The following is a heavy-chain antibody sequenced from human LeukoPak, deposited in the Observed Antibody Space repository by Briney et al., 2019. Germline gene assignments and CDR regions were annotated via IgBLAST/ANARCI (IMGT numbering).Heavy chain of an antibody. CDR1: GGTFSSYA. CDR2: IIPIFGIA. V-gene: IGHV1-69*04. J-gene: IGHJ4*02. D-gene: IGHD3-22*01. Sequence: ASVKVSCKASGGTFSSYAINWVRQAPGQGLEWMGRIIPIFGIANYAQKFQGRVTITADKSTSTAYMELSSLRSEDTAVYYCARSLSGYYDSSGYYDYWGQGTLVTVSS. CDR3: ARSLSGYYDSSGYYDY.